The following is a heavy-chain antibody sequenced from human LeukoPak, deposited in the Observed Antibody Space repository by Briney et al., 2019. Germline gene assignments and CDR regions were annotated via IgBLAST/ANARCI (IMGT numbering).Heavy chain of an antibody. V-gene: IGHV3-21*01. D-gene: IGHD2-15*01. CDR2: ISSSSNYI. Sequence: GGSLRLSCAASGFTFSHYSMNWVRQAPGNGLEWVSSISSSSNYIYYADSVKGRFSISRDNAKNSVYLQMNSLRAEDTAVYYCARVRARYGVVVAAPSDYWGQGTLVTVSS. CDR1: GFTFSHYS. J-gene: IGHJ4*02. CDR3: ARVRARYGVVVAAPSDY.